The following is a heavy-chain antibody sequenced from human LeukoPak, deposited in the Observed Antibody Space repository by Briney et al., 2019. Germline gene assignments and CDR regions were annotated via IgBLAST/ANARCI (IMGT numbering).Heavy chain of an antibody. CDR2: IYYSGST. CDR3: ARPYYDFWSGQSNYFDY. CDR1: GGSISSSSYY. D-gene: IGHD3-3*01. J-gene: IGHJ4*02. Sequence: PSETLSLTCTVSGGSISSSSYYWGWIRQPPGKGLEWIGSIYYSGSTYYNPSLKSRVTISVDTSKNQFSLKLSSVTAADTAVYYCARPYYDFWSGQSNYFDYWGQGTLVTVPS. V-gene: IGHV4-39*01.